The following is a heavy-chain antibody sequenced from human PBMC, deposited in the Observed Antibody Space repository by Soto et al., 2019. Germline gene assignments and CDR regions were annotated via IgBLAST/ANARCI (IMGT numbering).Heavy chain of an antibody. D-gene: IGHD3-10*01. CDR3: AGGPYYFGLDV. Sequence: SETLSLTCTASGGSIITYYWNWIRQSPGKGLEWIGYIYYTGNTKYNPSLESRVTISVDTSKKQFFLKLNSVTPADTAVYYCAGGPYYFGLDVWGQGTTVT. CDR2: IYYTGNT. CDR1: GGSIITYY. J-gene: IGHJ6*02. V-gene: IGHV4-59*01.